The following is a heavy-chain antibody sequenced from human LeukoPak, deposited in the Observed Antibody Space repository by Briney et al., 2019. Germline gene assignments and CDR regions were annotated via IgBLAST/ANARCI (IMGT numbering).Heavy chain of an antibody. J-gene: IGHJ1*01. V-gene: IGHV3-7*01. D-gene: IGHD1-26*01. CDR2: IKQDGSEK. Sequence: AGGSLRLSCAASGFTFSSYWMSWVRQAPGKGLEWVANIKQDGSEKYYVDSVKGRFTISRDNAKNSLYLQMNSLGAEDTAVYYCARDRIVGATGDFQHWGQGTLVTVSS. CDR1: GFTFSSYW. CDR3: ARDRIVGATGDFQH.